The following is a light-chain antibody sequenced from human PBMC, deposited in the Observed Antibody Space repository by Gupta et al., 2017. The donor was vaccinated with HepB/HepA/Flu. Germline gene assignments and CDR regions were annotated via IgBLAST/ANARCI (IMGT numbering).Light chain of an antibody. CDR3: QQSGT. CDR1: QSISSW. V-gene: IGKV1-5*03. J-gene: IGKJ1*01. CDR2: KAS. Sequence: DIQMTQSPSTLSASVGDTVTITCRASQSISSWLAWYQQKPGKAPKLLIYKASTLASGVPSRFSGGGSGTEFTLTISSLQPDDFATYYCQQSGTFGQGTKVEIK.